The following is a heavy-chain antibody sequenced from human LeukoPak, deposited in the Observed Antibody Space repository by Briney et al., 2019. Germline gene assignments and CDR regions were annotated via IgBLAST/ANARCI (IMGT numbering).Heavy chain of an antibody. CDR3: AKVTGGDMITYGGLDY. J-gene: IGHJ4*02. CDR2: ISYDGSNK. D-gene: IGHD3-16*01. V-gene: IGHV3-30-3*01. CDR1: GFTFSSYA. Sequence: GGSLRLSCAASGFTFSSYAMHWVRQAPGKGLEWVAVISYDGSNKYYADSVKGRFTISRDNSKNTLFLQMNSLRAEDTAVYYCAKVTGGDMITYGGLDYWGQGTLVTVSS.